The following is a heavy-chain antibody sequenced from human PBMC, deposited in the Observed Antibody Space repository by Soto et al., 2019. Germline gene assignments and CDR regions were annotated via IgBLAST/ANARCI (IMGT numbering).Heavy chain of an antibody. CDR3: ERDTYAANYFYYGLDV. D-gene: IGHD2-8*01. CDR1: GLPFNRNG. CDR2: IWYDGSKE. V-gene: IGHV3-33*01. J-gene: IGHJ6*02. Sequence: GGSLRLSCAASGLPFNRNGMHWVRQAPGKGLEWVAVIWYDGSKEYYSDSVKGRFTISRDNSKNMLYLQMNSVRVEDTAVYFCERDTYAANYFYYGLDVWGQGTTVTVSS.